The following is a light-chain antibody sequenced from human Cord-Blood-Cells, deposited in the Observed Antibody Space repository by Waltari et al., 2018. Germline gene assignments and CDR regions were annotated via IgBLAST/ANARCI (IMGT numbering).Light chain of an antibody. CDR1: RSNNGAGYD. J-gene: IGLJ3*02. Sequence: QSVLTQPPSVSGAPGQRVTIPCTGSRSNNGAGYDVPGYQPLPGTAPKLLIYDNSNRPSGVPDRFSGSKSGHSAALAITGLQAEDEADYYCQSYDSSLSGWVFGGGTKLTVL. V-gene: IGLV1-40*01. CDR3: QSYDSSLSGWV. CDR2: DNS.